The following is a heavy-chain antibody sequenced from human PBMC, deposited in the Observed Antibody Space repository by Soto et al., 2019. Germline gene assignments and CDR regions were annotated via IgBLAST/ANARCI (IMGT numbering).Heavy chain of an antibody. V-gene: IGHV3-23*01. J-gene: IGHJ4*02. Sequence: GGSLRLSCEGSGFTFSSFAMGWVRQAPGKGLEWLSSVSADGVSSFSADSVRGRFRVSRDNSKNTLFLQMRFLRVEDTAVYYCAKPSQAPVVTHCFDLWGQGPQVAV. CDR1: GFTFSSFA. CDR3: AKPSQAPVVTHCFDL. CDR2: VSADGVSS.